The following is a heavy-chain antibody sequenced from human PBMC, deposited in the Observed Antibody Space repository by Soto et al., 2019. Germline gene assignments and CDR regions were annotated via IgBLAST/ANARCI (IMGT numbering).Heavy chain of an antibody. Sequence: GGSLRLSCAASGFTFSSYAMSWVRQAPGKGLEWVSAISGSGGSTYYADSVKGRFTISRDNSKNTLYLQMNSLRAEDTAVYYCAKEVVVVPGYYYGMDVWGQGTTVTVSS. V-gene: IGHV3-23*01. CDR1: GFTFSSYA. CDR3: AKEVVVVPGYYYGMDV. CDR2: ISGSGGST. D-gene: IGHD2-2*01. J-gene: IGHJ6*02.